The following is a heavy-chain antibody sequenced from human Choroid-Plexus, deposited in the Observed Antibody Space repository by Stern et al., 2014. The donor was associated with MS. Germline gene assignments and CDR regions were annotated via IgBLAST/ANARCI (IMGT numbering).Heavy chain of an antibody. D-gene: IGHD2/OR15-2a*01. CDR1: GFTFGSCA. J-gene: IGHJ5*02. CDR2: VSYDGSYK. Sequence: VQLVESGGGVVQPGRPLRLSCVASGFTFGSCAMHWVRQAPGKGLEWVAGVSYDGSYKYYADSVKRRFTISRDNSQNTLYMQMSSLRPEDTAVYYCAKDRQYLTYFFDHWGQGSLVTVSS. V-gene: IGHV3-30*18. CDR3: AKDRQYLTYFFDH.